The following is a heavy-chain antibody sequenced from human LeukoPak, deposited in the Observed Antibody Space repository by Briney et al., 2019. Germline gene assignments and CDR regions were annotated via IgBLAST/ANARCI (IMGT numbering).Heavy chain of an antibody. CDR2: IGSSGSTI. CDR3: ARVQPHYYDSSGYPPDY. J-gene: IGHJ4*02. CDR1: GFTFSDYY. V-gene: IGHV3-11*01. Sequence: PGGSLRLSCAASGFTFSDYYMSWIRQAPGKGLEWVSYIGSSGSTIYYADSVKGRFTFSRDNAKSSLYLQMNSLRAEDTAVYYCARVQPHYYDSSGYPPDYWGQGTLVTVSS. D-gene: IGHD3-22*01.